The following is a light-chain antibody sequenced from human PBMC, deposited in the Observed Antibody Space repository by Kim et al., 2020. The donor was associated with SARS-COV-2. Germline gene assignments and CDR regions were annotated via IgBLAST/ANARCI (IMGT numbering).Light chain of an antibody. Sequence: EIVLTQSPGTLSLSPGERATLSCRASQSVSSSYLAWYQQKPGLGPRLLIYGASSRATGIPDRFSGSGSGTDFTLTISRLEPEDFAVYYCQQYGSSPRNTFGQGTKLEI. CDR1: QSVSSSY. CDR3: QQYGSSPRNT. CDR2: GAS. J-gene: IGKJ2*01. V-gene: IGKV3-20*01.